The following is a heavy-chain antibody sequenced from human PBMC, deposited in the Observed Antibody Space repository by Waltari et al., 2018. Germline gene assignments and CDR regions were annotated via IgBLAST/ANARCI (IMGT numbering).Heavy chain of an antibody. V-gene: IGHV4-30-2*01. CDR3: ARTSIAARDGMDV. D-gene: IGHD6-6*01. J-gene: IGHJ6*02. CDR1: GGSISSGGYS. Sequence: QLQLQESGSGLVKPSQTLSLTCAVSGGSISSGGYSWSWIRQPPGKGLEWIGYNYHSGSTYYNPSLKSRVTISVDRSKNQFSLKLSSVTAADTAVYYCARTSIAARDGMDVWGQGTTVTVSS. CDR2: NYHSGST.